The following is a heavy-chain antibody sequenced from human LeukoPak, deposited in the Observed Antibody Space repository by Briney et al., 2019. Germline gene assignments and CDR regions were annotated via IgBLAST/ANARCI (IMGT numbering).Heavy chain of an antibody. J-gene: IGHJ6*02. CDR1: GFTFDDYA. V-gene: IGHV3-9*01. CDR3: AKDRVREGDIVVVVAATPFHEYNYYGMDV. Sequence: SGRSLRLSCAASGFTFDDYAMHWVRQAPGKGLEWVSGISWNSGSIGYADSVKGRFTISRDNAKNSLYLQMNSLRAEDTALYYCAKDRVREGDIVVVVAATPFHEYNYYGMDVWGQGTTVTVSS. D-gene: IGHD2-15*01. CDR2: ISWNSGSI.